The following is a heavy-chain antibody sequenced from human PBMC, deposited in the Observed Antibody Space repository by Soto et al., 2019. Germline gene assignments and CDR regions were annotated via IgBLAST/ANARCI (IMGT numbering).Heavy chain of an antibody. J-gene: IGHJ6*02. CDR3: ASRNKPYNWNDLYGGKDFGMDV. CDR1: GYRFTSYW. D-gene: IGHD1-1*01. Sequence: PGESLKISCQGSGYRFTSYWIGWVRQMPGKGLEWMGIIYPGDSDTRYSPSFQGQVTISADKSISTAYLQWSSLKASDTAMYYCASRNKPYNWNDLYGGKDFGMDVWGQGTTVTVSS. V-gene: IGHV5-51*01. CDR2: IYPGDSDT.